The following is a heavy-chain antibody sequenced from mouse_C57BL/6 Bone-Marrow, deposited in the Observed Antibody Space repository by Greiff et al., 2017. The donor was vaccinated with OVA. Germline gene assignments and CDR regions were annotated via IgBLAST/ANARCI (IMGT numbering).Heavy chain of an antibody. D-gene: IGHD2-1*01. CDR3: ARPYGNYPYWYFDV. V-gene: IGHV1-69*01. Sequence: QVQLQQPGAELVMPGASVKLSCKASGYTFTSYWMHWVKQRPGQGLEWIGEIDPSDSYTNYNQKFKGKSTLTVDKSSSTAYLPLSSLTSEDAAVDYCARPYGNYPYWYFDVWGTGTTVTVSS. CDR1: GYTFTSYW. J-gene: IGHJ1*03. CDR2: IDPSDSYT.